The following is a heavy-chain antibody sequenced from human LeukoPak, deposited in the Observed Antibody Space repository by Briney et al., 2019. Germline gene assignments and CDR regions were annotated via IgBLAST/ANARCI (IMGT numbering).Heavy chain of an antibody. D-gene: IGHD5-24*01. J-gene: IGHJ4*02. V-gene: IGHV3-7*01. Sequence: GGSLRLSCVASGFPFSSYWMTWVRQAPGKGLEWVANIKEDGSEDYYADSVKGRFAISKDNAKNSLYLQMNNLRAEDTAMYYCARDADGYEDWGQGTLVIVSS. CDR3: ARDADGYED. CDR1: GFPFSSYW. CDR2: IKEDGSED.